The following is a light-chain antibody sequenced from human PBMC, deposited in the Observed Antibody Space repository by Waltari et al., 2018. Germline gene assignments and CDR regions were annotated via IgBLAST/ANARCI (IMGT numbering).Light chain of an antibody. CDR2: GAS. Sequence: EIVLPQSPGTLSLSPGERATLSCRASQSVGRSLAWYQHKPGQAPRLLIYGASIRATGIPDRFSGGGSGTDFSLTISRLEPEDFAAYHCQHYVRLPVTFGQGTKVEIK. J-gene: IGKJ1*01. CDR1: QSVGRS. CDR3: QHYVRLPVT. V-gene: IGKV3-20*01.